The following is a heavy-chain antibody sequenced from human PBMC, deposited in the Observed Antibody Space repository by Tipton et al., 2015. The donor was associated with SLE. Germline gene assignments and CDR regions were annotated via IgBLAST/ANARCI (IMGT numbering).Heavy chain of an antibody. CDR2: IRYDGSNK. CDR1: GFTFSSYG. CDR3: AKNQGNVLRFLEWLGAFDI. J-gene: IGHJ3*02. V-gene: IGHV3-30*02. Sequence: SLRLSCAASGFTFSSYGMHWVRQAPGKGLEWVAFIRYDGSNKYYADSVKGRFTISRDNSKNTLYLQMNRLRAEDTAVYYCAKNQGNVLRFLEWLGAFDIWGQGTMVTVSS. D-gene: IGHD3-3*01.